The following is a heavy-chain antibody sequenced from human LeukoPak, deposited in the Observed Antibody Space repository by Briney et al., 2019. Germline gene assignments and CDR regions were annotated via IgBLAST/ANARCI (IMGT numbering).Heavy chain of an antibody. CDR1: GYIFTNFG. CDR2: ISAYNGDT. Sequence: GASVKVSCKAFGYIFTNFGITWVRQAPGQGLEWMGWISAYNGDTKYGQSFQGRVTMTTDTSTSTAYMDLRSLSSDDTAVYYCAISSRNSGSYLHYWGQGTLVTVSS. J-gene: IGHJ4*02. V-gene: IGHV1-18*01. CDR3: AISSRNSGSYLHY. D-gene: IGHD1-26*01.